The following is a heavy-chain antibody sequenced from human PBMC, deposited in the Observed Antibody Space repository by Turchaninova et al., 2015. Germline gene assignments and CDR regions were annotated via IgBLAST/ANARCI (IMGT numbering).Heavy chain of an antibody. Sequence: EVQLVESGGGLVQPGGSLRLSCAASGFMFSTYNRHWVRQAPGKGLGWVARISDDGSYTNYADSGKGRFTISRDNAKNTVFLQMSSLRADDTALYYCARDVSWILGDVWGQGTSVTVSS. CDR3: ARDVSWILGDV. J-gene: IGHJ6*02. D-gene: IGHD5-18*01. CDR2: ISDDGSYT. CDR1: GFMFSTYN. V-gene: IGHV3-74*01.